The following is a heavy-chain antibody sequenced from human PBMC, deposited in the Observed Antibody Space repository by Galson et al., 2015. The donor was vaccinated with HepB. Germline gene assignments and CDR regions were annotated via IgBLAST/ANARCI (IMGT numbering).Heavy chain of an antibody. J-gene: IGHJ6*02. CDR3: ARVGGVVVVPAAGYYYYGMDV. V-gene: IGHV1-18*04. CDR1: GYTFTSYG. D-gene: IGHD2-2*01. Sequence: SVKVSCKTSGYTFTSYGISWVRQAPGQGLEWMGWISAYNGNTNYAQKLQGRVTMTTDTSTSTAYMELRSLRSDDTAVYYCARVGGVVVVPAAGYYYYGMDVWGQGTTVTVSS. CDR2: ISAYNGNT.